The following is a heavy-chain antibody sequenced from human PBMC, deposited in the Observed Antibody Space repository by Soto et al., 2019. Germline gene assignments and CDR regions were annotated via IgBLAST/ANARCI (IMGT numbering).Heavy chain of an antibody. CDR1: GFTFSNYA. D-gene: IGHD5-18*01. V-gene: IGHV3-23*01. CDR2: ISGSGDGT. Sequence: EVQLLESGGDLVQPGGSLRLSCAASGFTFSNYAMSWVRQAPGKGLERVSAISGSGDGTYYADSVKGRFTISRDNSKNTLYLQMNSLRVEDTAVYYCAKERYSFGPRFTDYWGQGTLVTVSS. CDR3: AKERYSFGPRFTDY. J-gene: IGHJ4*02.